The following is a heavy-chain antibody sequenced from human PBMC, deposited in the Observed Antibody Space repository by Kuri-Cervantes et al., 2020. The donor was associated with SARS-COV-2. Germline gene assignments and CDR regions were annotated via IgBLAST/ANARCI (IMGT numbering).Heavy chain of an antibody. D-gene: IGHD5-24*01. Sequence: GGSLRLSCAASGFTFSSYAMSWVRQAPGKGLEWVSAISGSGGSTYYADSVKGRFTISRDNSKNTLYLQMNSLKASDTAVYYCARRRWLQFSTTPFDYWGQGTLVTVSS. V-gene: IGHV3-23*01. CDR1: GFTFSSYA. J-gene: IGHJ4*02. CDR2: ISGSGGST. CDR3: ARRRWLQFSTTPFDY.